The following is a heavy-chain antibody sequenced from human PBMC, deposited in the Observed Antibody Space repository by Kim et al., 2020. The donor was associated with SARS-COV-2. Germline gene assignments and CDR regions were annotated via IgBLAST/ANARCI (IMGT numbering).Heavy chain of an antibody. Sequence: GGSLRLSCAASGLIFSGTSMMWVRQAPGKGLEWVSIIYTDDSTSYSASSVGGFTISSKNSKNTLYLQLNSLLADDTAAYYYSTHPYGYHDYWGHETLFS. D-gene: IGHD5-12*01. CDR2: IYTDDST. CDR3: STHPYGYHDY. J-gene: IGHJ4*01. V-gene: IGHV3-53*01. CDR1: GLIFSGTS.